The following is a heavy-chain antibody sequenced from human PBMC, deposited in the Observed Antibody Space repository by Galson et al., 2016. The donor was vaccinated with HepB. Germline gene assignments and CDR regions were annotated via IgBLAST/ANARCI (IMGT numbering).Heavy chain of an antibody. J-gene: IGHJ4*02. CDR3: ARHLGGYGGY. V-gene: IGHV3-74*01. Sequence: SLRLSCAASGFNFNTFWMHWVRQVPGNGLVWVSRIDTDGRITNYADSVRGRFTISRDNTKNTLFLQMNSLRAEDTAVYYCARHLGGYGGYGGEGTLVTVS. CDR1: GFNFNTFW. CDR2: IDTDGRIT. D-gene: IGHD5-12*01.